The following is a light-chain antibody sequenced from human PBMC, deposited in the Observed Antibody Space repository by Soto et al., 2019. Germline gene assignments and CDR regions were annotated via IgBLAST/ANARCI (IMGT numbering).Light chain of an antibody. CDR3: QHYTMYSPWT. J-gene: IGKJ1*01. V-gene: IGKV1-5*01. CDR2: SAS. CDR1: KSIGDW. Sequence: DIKRTQTASTLAGYVEDRVTITCRANKSIGDWLAWYQQKPGKAPKLLIYSASSLQSGVPSRFSGSGSGTEFTLTIRSLQPDDFATYYCQHYTMYSPWTFGEGTKVDIK.